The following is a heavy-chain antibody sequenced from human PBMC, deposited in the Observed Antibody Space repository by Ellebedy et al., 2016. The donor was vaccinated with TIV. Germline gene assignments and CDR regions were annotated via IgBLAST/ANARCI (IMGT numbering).Heavy chain of an antibody. CDR3: ATASHYDFWSGTINP. J-gene: IGHJ5*02. D-gene: IGHD3-3*01. Sequence: ASVKVSXXASGYTFTSYGISWVRQAPGQRLEWMGWINAGNGNTKYSQKFQGRVTITRDTSASTAYMELSSLRSEDTAVYYCATASHYDFWSGTINPWGQGTLVTVSS. CDR1: GYTFTSYG. CDR2: INAGNGNT. V-gene: IGHV1-3*01.